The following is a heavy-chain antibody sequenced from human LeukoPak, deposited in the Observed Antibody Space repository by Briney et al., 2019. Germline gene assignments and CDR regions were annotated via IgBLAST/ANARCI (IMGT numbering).Heavy chain of an antibody. CDR2: IYHSGST. CDR3: AREAVRAARRFDY. V-gene: IGHV4-30-2*01. Sequence: PSQTLSLTCTVSGGSISSGGYYWSWIRQPPGKGLEWIGYIYHSGSTYYNPSLKSRVTISVDWSKNQFSLKLSSVTAADAAVYYCAREAVRAARRFDYWGQGTLVTVSS. CDR1: GGSISSGGYY. D-gene: IGHD6-6*01. J-gene: IGHJ4*02.